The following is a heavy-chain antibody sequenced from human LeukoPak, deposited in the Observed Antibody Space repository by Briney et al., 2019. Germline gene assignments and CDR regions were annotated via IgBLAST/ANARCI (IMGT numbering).Heavy chain of an antibody. CDR1: GFTFSNFA. Sequence: GGSLRLSCAATGFTFSNFAMHWVRQAPGKGLEWVAVVSYDGSYKYYADSVKGRFTISRDNSKNTLYLQMNSLRAEDTAVYYCARVVTMVRGVNWVDYWGQGTLVTVSS. CDR2: VSYDGSYK. J-gene: IGHJ4*02. CDR3: ARVVTMVRGVNWVDY. D-gene: IGHD3-10*01. V-gene: IGHV3-30*14.